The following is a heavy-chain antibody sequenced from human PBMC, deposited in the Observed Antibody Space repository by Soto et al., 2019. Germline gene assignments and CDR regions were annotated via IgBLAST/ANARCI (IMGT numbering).Heavy chain of an antibody. V-gene: IGHV1-2*02. CDR1: GYTFTGYY. CDR2: INPNSGGT. CDR3: ARAGESSSWYYWFDP. D-gene: IGHD6-13*01. J-gene: IGHJ5*02. Sequence: QVQLVQSGAEVKKPGASVKVSCKASGYTFTGYYMHWVRQAPGQGLEWRGWINPNSGGTNYAQKFQGRGTMTRDTSISTAYMELSRLRSDDTAVYYCARAGESSSWYYWFDPWGQGTLVTVSS.